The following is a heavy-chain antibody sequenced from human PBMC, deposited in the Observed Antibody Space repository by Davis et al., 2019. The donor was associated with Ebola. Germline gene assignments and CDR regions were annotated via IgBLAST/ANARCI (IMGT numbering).Heavy chain of an antibody. CDR3: ARDPASPRPDMFDY. J-gene: IGHJ4*02. CDR1: GFTFRTYT. CDR2: LSSHSIYI. D-gene: IGHD2-15*01. V-gene: IGHV3-21*01. Sequence: GESLKISCAASGFTFRTYTMNWVRQAPGKGLEWVSSLSSHSIYIYYADSVKGRFTISRDNAKNSLYLQTNSLRADDTAVYYCARDPASPRPDMFDYWGQGTLVTVSS.